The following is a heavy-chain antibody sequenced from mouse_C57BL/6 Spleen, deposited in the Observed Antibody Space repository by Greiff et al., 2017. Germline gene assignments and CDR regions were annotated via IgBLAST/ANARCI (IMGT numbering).Heavy chain of an antibody. CDR2: IYPGDGDT. CDR1: GYAFSSSW. Sequence: QVQLKQSGPELVKPGASVKISCKASGYAFSSSWMNWVKQRPGKGLEWIGRIYPGDGDTNYNGKFKGKATLTADKSSSTAYMQLSSLTSEDSAVYLWARYPPYYRNYEDAMDYWGQGTSVTVSS. D-gene: IGHD2-5*01. CDR3: ARYPPYYRNYEDAMDY. V-gene: IGHV1-82*01. J-gene: IGHJ4*01.